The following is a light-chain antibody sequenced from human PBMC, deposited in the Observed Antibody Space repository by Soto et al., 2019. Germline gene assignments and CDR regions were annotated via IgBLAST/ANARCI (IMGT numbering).Light chain of an antibody. CDR1: SGHSSYA. Sequence: QLVLTQSPSASASLGASVKLTCTLSSGHSSYAIAWQQHRPEKVPRCLMRVNGDGSHSKGDGIPDRFSGSSSGAERYLTISSLQSEDEADYYCQTWGTGIHVVFGGGTKLTVL. CDR2: VNGDGSH. J-gene: IGLJ2*01. V-gene: IGLV4-69*02. CDR3: QTWGTGIHVV.